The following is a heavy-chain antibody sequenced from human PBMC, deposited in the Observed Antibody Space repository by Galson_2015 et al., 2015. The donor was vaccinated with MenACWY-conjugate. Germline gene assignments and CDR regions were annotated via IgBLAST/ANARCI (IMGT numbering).Heavy chain of an antibody. J-gene: IGHJ4*02. CDR1: GFTFRTYW. CDR3: ARDSRVGAPGTELDY. CDR2: ISTDGSST. V-gene: IGHV3-74*01. Sequence: SLRLSCAGSGFTFRTYWMHRVRQAPGKGLVWVSRISTDGSSTSYADSVKGRFTISRDNAKNTLYLQMNSLRAEDTAVYYCARDSRVGAPGTELDYWGQGTLVTVSS. D-gene: IGHD6-13*01.